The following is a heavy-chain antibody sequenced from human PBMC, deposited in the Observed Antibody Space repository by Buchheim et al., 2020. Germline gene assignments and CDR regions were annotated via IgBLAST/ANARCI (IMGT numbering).Heavy chain of an antibody. D-gene: IGHD7-27*01. CDR3: ARDHLGIAAFDI. CDR2: IYYSGST. Sequence: QVQLQESGPGLVKPSETLSLTCTVSGGSISSYYWSWIRQPPGKGLEWIGYIYYSGSTNYNPSLKIRVTISVDTSKNQFSLKLSSVTAADTAVYYCARDHLGIAAFDIWGQGT. CDR1: GGSISSYY. J-gene: IGHJ3*02. V-gene: IGHV4-59*01.